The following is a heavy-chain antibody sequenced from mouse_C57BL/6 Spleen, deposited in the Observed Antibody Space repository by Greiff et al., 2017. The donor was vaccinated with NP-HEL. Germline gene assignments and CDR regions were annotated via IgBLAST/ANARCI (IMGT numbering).Heavy chain of an antibody. J-gene: IGHJ2*01. Sequence: VQLQQSGPELVKPGASVKISCKASGYTFTDYYMNWVKQSHGKSLEWIGDINPNNGGTSYNQKFKGKATLTVDKSSSTAYMELRSLTSEDSAVYYCARLYSNDYWGQGTTLTVSS. CDR2: INPNNGGT. CDR3: ARLYSNDY. D-gene: IGHD2-5*01. CDR1: GYTFTDYY. V-gene: IGHV1-26*01.